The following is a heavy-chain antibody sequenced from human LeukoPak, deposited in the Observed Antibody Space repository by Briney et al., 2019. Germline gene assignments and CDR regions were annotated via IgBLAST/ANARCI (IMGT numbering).Heavy chain of an antibody. V-gene: IGHV1-2*02. D-gene: IGHD3-22*01. CDR2: INPNSGGT. J-gene: IGHJ4*02. Sequence: ASVKVSCKASGYTFTGYYMHWXRQAXGQGLXWXGWINPNSGGTNYAQKFQGRVTMTRDTSISTAYMELSRLRSDDTAVYYCARWLNYYDSSGYRYYFDYWGQGTLVTVSS. CDR3: ARWLNYYDSSGYRYYFDY. CDR1: GYTFTGYY.